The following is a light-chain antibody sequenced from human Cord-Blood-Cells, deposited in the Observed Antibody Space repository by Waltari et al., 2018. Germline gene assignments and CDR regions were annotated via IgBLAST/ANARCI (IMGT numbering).Light chain of an antibody. CDR2: DAS. V-gene: IGKV3-11*01. Sequence: EIVLTQSPATLSLSPGERATLSCRASQSVSSYLAWYQQKPGQAPRLLIYDASNRATGIPARFSGSGSGTDFTLTISSPEPEDFAVYYCQQRSNWPTFG. J-gene: IGKJ3*01. CDR3: QQRSNWPT. CDR1: QSVSSY.